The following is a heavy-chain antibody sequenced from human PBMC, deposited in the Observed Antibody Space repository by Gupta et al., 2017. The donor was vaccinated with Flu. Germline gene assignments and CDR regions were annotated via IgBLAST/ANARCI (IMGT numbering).Heavy chain of an antibody. CDR1: GFTFSNYG. V-gene: IGHV3-33*01. Sequence: QVQLVESGGGVVQPGRSLRLSCAASGFTFSNYGIHWVRLAPGKGLEWLAVIWFDGSDKAYADSVKGRFIVSRDSPTNIAYLQMNSVRAEDTAVYYCARGNCPGESCVDYWGQGTLVTVSS. D-gene: IGHD1-26*01. CDR3: ARGNCPGESCVDY. J-gene: IGHJ4*02. CDR2: IWFDGSDK.